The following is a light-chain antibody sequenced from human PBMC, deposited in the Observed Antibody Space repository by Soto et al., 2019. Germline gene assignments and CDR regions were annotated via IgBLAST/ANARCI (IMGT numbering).Light chain of an antibody. J-gene: IGLJ2*01. V-gene: IGLV1-40*01. CDR2: GNS. CDR1: SSNIGAGYD. CDR3: QSYDCSLGAVV. Sequence: QSVLTQPTSVSGAPGQRVTISCTGSSSNIGAGYDVHWYQQLPGTAPKLLIYGNSNRPSGVPDRFSGSKSGTSASLAITGVQAEDEADYYCQSYDCSLGAVVFGGGTKLTVL.